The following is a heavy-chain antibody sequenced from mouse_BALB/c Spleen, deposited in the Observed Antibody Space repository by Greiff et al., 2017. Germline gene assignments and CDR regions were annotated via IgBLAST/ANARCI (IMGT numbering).Heavy chain of an antibody. V-gene: IGHV1-54*01. CDR2: INPGSGGT. CDR1: GYAFTNYL. J-gene: IGHJ4*01. D-gene: IGHD1-1*02. CDR3: AREGYGYYAMDY. Sequence: QVQLKQSGAELVRPGTSVKVSCKASGYAFTNYLIEWVKQRPGQGLEWIGVINPGSGGTNYNEKFKGKATLTADKSSSTAYMQLSSLTSDDSAVYFCAREGYGYYAMDYWGQGTSVTVSS.